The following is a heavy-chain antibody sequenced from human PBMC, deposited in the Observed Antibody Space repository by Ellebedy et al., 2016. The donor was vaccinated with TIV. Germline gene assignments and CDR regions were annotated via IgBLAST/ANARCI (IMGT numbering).Heavy chain of an antibody. CDR2: ISGSGVKT. Sequence: PGGSLRLSCAASGFNFRNYGMQWVRPAPGKGLEWVSHISGSGVKTYYADPVRGRFSISRDNSKNTLYLQMNSLRADDTAVYYCAGFRGEAVAGNWFDPWGQGTLVTVSS. CDR1: GFNFRNYG. CDR3: AGFRGEAVAGNWFDP. J-gene: IGHJ5*02. V-gene: IGHV3-23*01. D-gene: IGHD6-19*01.